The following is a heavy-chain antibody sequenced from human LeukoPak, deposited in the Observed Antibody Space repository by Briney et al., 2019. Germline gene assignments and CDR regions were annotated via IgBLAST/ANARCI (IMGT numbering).Heavy chain of an antibody. CDR2: IYSTGST. J-gene: IGHJ4*02. D-gene: IGHD3-10*01. CDR3: ARDQTYSGSGIYTYFDY. V-gene: IGHV4-61*02. CDR1: GGSISSGGYY. Sequence: SETLSLTCTVSGGSISSGGYYWSWIRQPAGKGLEYIGRIYSTGSTNYNPSLRSRVTISVDTSKNHFSLKLSSVTAADTAVYYCARDQTYSGSGIYTYFDYWGQGILVTVST.